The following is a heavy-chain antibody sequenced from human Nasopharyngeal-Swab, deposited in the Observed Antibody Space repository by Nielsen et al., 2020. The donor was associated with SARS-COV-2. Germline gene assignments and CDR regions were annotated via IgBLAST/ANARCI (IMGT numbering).Heavy chain of an antibody. CDR3: ARVGPRHYDFWRGYSFGY. D-gene: IGHD3-3*01. Sequence: SQTLSLTCAISGDSVSSNSAAWNWIRQSPSRGLEWLGRTYYRSKWYNAYAVSVKSRITINPDTSKNQISLQLNSVTPEDTAVYYCARVGPRHYDFWRGYSFGYWGQGTLVTVSS. CDR2: TYYRSKWYN. J-gene: IGHJ4*02. V-gene: IGHV6-1*01. CDR1: GDSVSSNSAA.